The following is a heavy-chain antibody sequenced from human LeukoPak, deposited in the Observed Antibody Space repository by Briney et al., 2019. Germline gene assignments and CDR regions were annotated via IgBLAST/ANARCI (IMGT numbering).Heavy chain of an antibody. Sequence: PGGSLRLSCAAAGLSFSSFAMGWVRQAQGKGLEWVSGISTSGGSTYYADSVKGRFTISRDNSKNTLYLQMNSLRAEDTAVYYCARERQYYFDYWGQGTLVTVSS. V-gene: IGHV3-23*01. CDR3: ARERQYYFDY. CDR1: GLSFSSFA. CDR2: ISTSGGST. J-gene: IGHJ4*02.